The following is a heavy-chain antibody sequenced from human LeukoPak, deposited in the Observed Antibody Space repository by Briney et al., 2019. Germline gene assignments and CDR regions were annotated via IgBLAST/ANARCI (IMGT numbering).Heavy chain of an antibody. CDR1: GGTFSSYA. J-gene: IGHJ4*02. D-gene: IGHD5-18*01. CDR2: IIPIFGTA. V-gene: IGHV1-69*01. Sequence: SVKVSCKASGGTFSSYAISWVRQAPGQGLEWMGGIIPIFGTANYAQKFQGRVTITADESTSTAYMELSSLRSEDTAVYYCARDPLNGYSHGLFDYWGQGTLVTVSS. CDR3: ARDPLNGYSHGLFDY.